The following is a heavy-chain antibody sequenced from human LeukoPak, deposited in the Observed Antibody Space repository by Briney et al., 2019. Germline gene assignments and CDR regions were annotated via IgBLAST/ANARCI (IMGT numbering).Heavy chain of an antibody. J-gene: IGHJ3*02. CDR2: ISSSGSTI. V-gene: IGHV3-11*01. CDR1: GVTFSDYY. Sequence: GGSLRLSCAASGVTFSDYYMSWIRQAPGKGLEWVSYISSSGSTIYYADSVKGQFTISRDNAKNSLYLQMNSLRAEDTAVYYCARAGRIAAARGAFDIWGQGTMVTVSS. D-gene: IGHD6-13*01. CDR3: ARAGRIAAARGAFDI.